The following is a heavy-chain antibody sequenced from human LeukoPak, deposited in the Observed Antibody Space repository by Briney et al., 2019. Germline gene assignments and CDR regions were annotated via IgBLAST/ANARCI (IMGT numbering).Heavy chain of an antibody. V-gene: IGHV3-74*01. D-gene: IGHD3-3*01. CDR2: INSDGSST. Sequence: TGGSLRPSCAASGFTFSSNWMHWVRQAPGKGLVWVSRINSDGSSTNYADSVRGRFTISRDNAKNTLYLQMNSLRAEDTAVYYCANYGSGYFYYWGQGTLVTVSS. CDR3: ANYGSGYFYY. CDR1: GFTFSSNW. J-gene: IGHJ4*02.